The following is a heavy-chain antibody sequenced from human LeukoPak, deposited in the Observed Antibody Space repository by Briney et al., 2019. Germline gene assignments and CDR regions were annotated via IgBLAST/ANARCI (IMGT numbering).Heavy chain of an antibody. V-gene: IGHV4-59*08. CDR1: GGSISSYY. CDR3: ARQSYCGGDCYYNYFDY. CDR2: IYYSGST. J-gene: IGHJ4*02. Sequence: SETLSLTCTVSGGSISSYYWSWIRQPPGKGLEWIGCIYYSGSTNYNPSLKSRVTISVDTSKNQFSLKLSSVTAADTAVYYCARQSYCGGDCYYNYFDYWGQGTLVTVSS. D-gene: IGHD2-21*02.